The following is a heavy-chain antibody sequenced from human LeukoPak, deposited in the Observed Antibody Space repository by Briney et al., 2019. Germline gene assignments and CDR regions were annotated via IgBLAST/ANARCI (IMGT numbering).Heavy chain of an antibody. D-gene: IGHD2-21*02. Sequence: PGGSLRLSCAASGFTFSSYAMHWVRQAPGKGLEWVAVISYDGSNKYYADSVKGRFTISRDNSKNTLYLQMNSLRAEDTAVYYCARGQAGIVVVTATDAFDIWGQGTMVTVSS. J-gene: IGHJ3*02. CDR1: GFTFSSYA. V-gene: IGHV3-30*04. CDR2: ISYDGSNK. CDR3: ARGQAGIVVVTATDAFDI.